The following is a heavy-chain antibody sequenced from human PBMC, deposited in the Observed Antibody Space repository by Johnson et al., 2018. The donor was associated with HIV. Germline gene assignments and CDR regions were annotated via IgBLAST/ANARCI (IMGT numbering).Heavy chain of an antibody. D-gene: IGHD3-10*01. CDR2: IYSGGST. Sequence: VQLVESGGGLVQPGGSLRLSCAASGFIFSDHYMDWVRQGPGKGLEWVSVIYSGGSTYYADSVKGRFSISRDNSKNTLYLQMNSLRAEDTAVYYCARVITEGGTRWAFDIWGQGTIVTVSS. CDR3: ARVITEGGTRWAFDI. V-gene: IGHV3-66*01. CDR1: GFIFSDHY. J-gene: IGHJ3*02.